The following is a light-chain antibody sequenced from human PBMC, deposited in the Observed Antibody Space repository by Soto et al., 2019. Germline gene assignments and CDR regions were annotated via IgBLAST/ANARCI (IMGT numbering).Light chain of an antibody. J-gene: IGKJ2*01. CDR2: GAS. Sequence: EIVMTQSPATLSVSPGERATLSCRASQSISSNLAWYQQKPGQAPRLLIYGASTRATGIPARFSGSGSGTEFTLTISSLQSEDFAVYYCRHYNNWPMYTFGQGTKLEIK. V-gene: IGKV3-15*01. CDR3: RHYNNWPMYT. CDR1: QSISSN.